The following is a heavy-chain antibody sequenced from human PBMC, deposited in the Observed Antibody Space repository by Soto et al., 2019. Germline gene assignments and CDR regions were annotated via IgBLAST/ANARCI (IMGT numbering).Heavy chain of an antibody. Sequence: QVQLVESGGGVVQPGRSLRLSCAASGFTFSSYGMHWVRQAPGKGLEWVAVISYDGSNKYYADSVKGRFTISRDNSKNTLYLQMNSLRAEDTAVYYCAKVRYVTISELDYWGQGTLVTVSS. CDR3: AKVRYVTISELDY. J-gene: IGHJ4*02. CDR1: GFTFSSYG. D-gene: IGHD3-3*01. CDR2: ISYDGSNK. V-gene: IGHV3-30*18.